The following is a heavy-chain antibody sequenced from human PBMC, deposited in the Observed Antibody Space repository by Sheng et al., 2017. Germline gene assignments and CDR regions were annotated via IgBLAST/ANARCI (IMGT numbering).Heavy chain of an antibody. CDR1: GSSVASDYY. Sequence: QVQLQESGPGLVEPSKTLSLTCTVSGSSVASDYYWAWIRQTPGKGLEWIGSVYQSGTTYYSPSLKSRVTLSMDTSRNQFSLNLTSVTAADTAIYYCAREPYTWLDPWGQGTLVTVSS. CDR3: AREPYTWLDP. J-gene: IGHJ5*02. V-gene: IGHV4-38-2*02. CDR2: VYQSGTT.